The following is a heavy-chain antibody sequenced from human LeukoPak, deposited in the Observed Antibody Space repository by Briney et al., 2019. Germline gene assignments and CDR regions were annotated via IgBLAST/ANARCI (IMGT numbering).Heavy chain of an antibody. Sequence: ASVKVSCKASGYTFTGYYTHWVRQAPGQGLEWMGWINPNSGGTNYAQKFQGRVTMTRDTSISTAYMELSRLRSDDTAVYYCASLIVVVTARPFDYWGQGTLVTVSS. CDR2: INPNSGGT. J-gene: IGHJ4*02. D-gene: IGHD2-21*02. CDR1: GYTFTGYY. V-gene: IGHV1-2*02. CDR3: ASLIVVVTARPFDY.